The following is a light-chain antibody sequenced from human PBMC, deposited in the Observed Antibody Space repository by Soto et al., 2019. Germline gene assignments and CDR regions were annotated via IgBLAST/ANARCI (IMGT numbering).Light chain of an antibody. CDR3: QQYGSSWT. CDR1: QSISSY. Sequence: DIQMTQSPSSLSASVGDRVTITCRASQSISSYLNWYQQKPGKAPKLLIYAASSLQSGVPSRFSGSGSGTDFTLTISRLEPEDFAVYYCQQYGSSWTFGQGTKVDIK. CDR2: AAS. J-gene: IGKJ1*01. V-gene: IGKV1-39*01.